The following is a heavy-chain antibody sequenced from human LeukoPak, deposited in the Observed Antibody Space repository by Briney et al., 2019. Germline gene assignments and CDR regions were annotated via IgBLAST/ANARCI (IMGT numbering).Heavy chain of an antibody. CDR1: GFTFSDYY. J-gene: IGHJ4*02. CDR2: ISSSGSTT. V-gene: IGHV3-11*01. Sequence: PGGSLRLSCAASGFTFSDYYMSWIRQAPGKGLEWVSYISSSGSTTYYADSVKGRFTISRDNAKNSLYLQMNSLRAEDTAVYYCACPTRRYGYLDYWGQGTLVTVSS. CDR3: ACPTRRYGYLDY. D-gene: IGHD5-18*01.